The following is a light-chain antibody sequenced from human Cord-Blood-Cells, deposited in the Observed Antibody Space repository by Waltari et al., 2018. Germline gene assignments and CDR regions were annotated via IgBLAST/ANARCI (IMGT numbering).Light chain of an antibody. CDR1: QSVLYSSNNKNY. CDR2: WAS. CDR3: QQYYSTPHT. J-gene: IGKJ2*01. V-gene: IGKV4-1*01. Sequence: IVMNQSPDSLAVTLSEQATNNCKSSQSVLYSSNNKNYLAWYQQKPGQPPKLLIYWASTRESGVPDRFSGSGSGTDFTLTISSLQAEDVAVYYCQQYYSTPHTFGQGTKLEIK.